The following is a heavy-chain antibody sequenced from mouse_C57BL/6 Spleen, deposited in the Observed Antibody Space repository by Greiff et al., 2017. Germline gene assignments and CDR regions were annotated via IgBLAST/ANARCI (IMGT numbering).Heavy chain of an antibody. D-gene: IGHD4-1*01. V-gene: IGHV1-50*01. CDR3: ARRTGAAMDY. CDR1: GYTFTSYW. Sequence: QVQLQQSGAELVKPGASVKLSCKASGYTFTSYWMQWVKQRPGQGLEWIGEIDPSDSYTNYNQKFKGKATLTVDTSSSTAYMQLSSLTSEDSAVYYCARRTGAAMDYWGQGTSVTVSS. J-gene: IGHJ4*01. CDR2: IDPSDSYT.